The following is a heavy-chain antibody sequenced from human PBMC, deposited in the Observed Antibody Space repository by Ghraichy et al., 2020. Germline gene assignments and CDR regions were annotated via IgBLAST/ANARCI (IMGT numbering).Heavy chain of an antibody. V-gene: IGHV3-33*01. D-gene: IGHD6-13*01. Sequence: GGSLRLSCAASGFTFSSYGMHWVRQAPGKGLEWVAVIWYDGSNKYYADSVKGRFTISRDNSKNTLYLQMNSLRAEDTAVYYCARDRIDIAAAGFHFDYWGQGTLVTVSS. CDR3: ARDRIDIAAAGFHFDY. CDR1: GFTFSSYG. J-gene: IGHJ4*02. CDR2: IWYDGSNK.